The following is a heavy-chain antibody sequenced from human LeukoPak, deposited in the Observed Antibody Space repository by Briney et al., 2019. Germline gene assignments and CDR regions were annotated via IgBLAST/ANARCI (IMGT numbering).Heavy chain of an antibody. CDR3: TRQGGGGSSSPHYYGMDV. Sequence: PGGSLRLSCAASGFTFSGSAMHWVRQASGKGLEWVGRIRSKANSYATAYAASVKGRFTISRDDSKNTAYLQMNSLKTEDTAVYYCTRQGGGGSSSPHYYGMDVWGQGTTVTVPS. J-gene: IGHJ6*02. V-gene: IGHV3-73*01. CDR2: IRSKANSYAT. CDR1: GFTFSGSA. D-gene: IGHD6-6*01.